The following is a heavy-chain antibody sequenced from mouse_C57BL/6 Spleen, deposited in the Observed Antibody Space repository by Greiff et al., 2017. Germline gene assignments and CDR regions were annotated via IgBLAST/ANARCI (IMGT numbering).Heavy chain of an antibody. D-gene: IGHD2-5*01. V-gene: IGHV1-15*01. CDR3: TRSSNYWFAY. J-gene: IGHJ3*01. CDR1: GYTFTDYE. Sequence: QVQLQQSGAELVRPGASVTLSCKASGYTFTDYEMHWVKQTPVHGLEWIGAIDPETGGTAYNQKFKGKAILTADKSSSTAYMELRSLTSEDSAVYYCTRSSNYWFAYWGQGTLVTVSA. CDR2: IDPETGGT.